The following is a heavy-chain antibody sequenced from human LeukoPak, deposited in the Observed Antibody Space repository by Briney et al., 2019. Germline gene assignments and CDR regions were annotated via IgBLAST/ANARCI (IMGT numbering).Heavy chain of an antibody. Sequence: GGSLRLCCAASGFTFSSYEMNWVRQAPGKGLEWVSYISNSGSTMYYADSVKGRFTISRDNAKNSLNLQMNSLRAEDTAVYYCARRPAAGYFYDMDVWGQGTTVTVSS. CDR3: ARRPAAGYFYDMDV. V-gene: IGHV3-48*03. CDR2: ISNSGSTM. CDR1: GFTFSSYE. J-gene: IGHJ6*02. D-gene: IGHD6-13*01.